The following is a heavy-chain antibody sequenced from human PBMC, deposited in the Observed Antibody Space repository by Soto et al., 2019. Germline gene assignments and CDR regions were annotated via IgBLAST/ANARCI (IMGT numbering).Heavy chain of an antibody. CDR3: ARDYDGFDY. CDR2: ISHSGTV. V-gene: IGHV4-4*02. D-gene: IGHD3-16*01. Sequence: SETLSLTCDVSSVSITSSNWWSWVRQPPGKGLEWLGKISHSGTVNYNATLRSRVTISVDKPKNQLSLKLMSVTAADTAVYYCARDYDGFDYWGPGILVTVSS. J-gene: IGHJ4*02. CDR1: SVSITSSNW.